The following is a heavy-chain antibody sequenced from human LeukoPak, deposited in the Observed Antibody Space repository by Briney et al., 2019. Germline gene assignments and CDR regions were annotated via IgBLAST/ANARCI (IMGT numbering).Heavy chain of an antibody. J-gene: IGHJ4*02. CDR2: ISSNGGST. D-gene: IGHD3-22*01. CDR1: GFTFSSYA. CDR3: ARDSGMIVVAPFDY. Sequence: GGSLRLAGAASGFTFSSYAMHWVRQAPGEGLEYVSAISSNGGSTYYANSVKGRFTISRDNSKNTLYLQMGSLRAEDMAVYYCARDSGMIVVAPFDYWGQGALVTVSS. V-gene: IGHV3-64*01.